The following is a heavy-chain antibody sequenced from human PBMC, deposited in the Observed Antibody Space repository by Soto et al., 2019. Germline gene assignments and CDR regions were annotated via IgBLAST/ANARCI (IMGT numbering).Heavy chain of an antibody. CDR2: IYYSGSS. CDR3: ARHERSSSFRNNWFDP. CDR1: GGSIDSSSSY. D-gene: IGHD6-13*01. Sequence: SENLSITCTVSGGSIDSSSSYWGWIRQHPGKGLEWIGSIYYSGSSYYNPSLRSRVTISVDTSKNQFSLKLSSVTAADTAVYYCARHERSSSFRNNWFDPWGQGTLVTVS. V-gene: IGHV4-39*01. J-gene: IGHJ5*02.